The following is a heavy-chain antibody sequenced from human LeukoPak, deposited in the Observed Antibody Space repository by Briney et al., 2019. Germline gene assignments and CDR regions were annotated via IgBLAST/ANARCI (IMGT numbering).Heavy chain of an antibody. Sequence: ASVKVSCKVSGYTLTELSMHWVRQAPGKGLEWMGGFDPEDGEIIYAAKFQGRVTMTEDTFTDTAYMEVSSLRSDDTAMFYCATMVRGVIVPRFDYWGQGTLVNVSS. J-gene: IGHJ4*02. D-gene: IGHD3-10*01. CDR2: FDPEDGEI. CDR3: ATMVRGVIVPRFDY. V-gene: IGHV1-24*01. CDR1: GYTLTELS.